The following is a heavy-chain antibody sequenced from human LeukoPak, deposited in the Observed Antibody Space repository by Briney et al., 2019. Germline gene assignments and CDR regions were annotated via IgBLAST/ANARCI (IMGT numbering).Heavy chain of an antibody. CDR2: RYYSGST. CDR1: GGSISSYY. J-gene: IGHJ1*01. Sequence: PSETLSLTCSVSGGSISSYYWTWIRQPPGKGLEWIGYRYYSGSTTYNPSLTSRVTISVATSKSQFSLKLFSVTAADTAVYYCARVRGDFETDWGQGTLVTVSS. CDR3: ARVRGDFETD. V-gene: IGHV4-59*01. D-gene: IGHD3-16*01.